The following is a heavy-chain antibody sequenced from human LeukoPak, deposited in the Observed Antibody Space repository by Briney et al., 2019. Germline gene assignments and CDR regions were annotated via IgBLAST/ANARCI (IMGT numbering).Heavy chain of an antibody. CDR2: ISSSSSTI. CDR3: ARTTPNYDSLSPDAFDI. D-gene: IGHD3-16*01. J-gene: IGHJ3*02. Sequence: PGGSLRLSCAASGFTFSSYSMNWVRQAPGKGLEWVSYISSSSSTIYYADSVKGRFTISRDNAKNSLYLQMNSLRAEDTAVYYCARTTPNYDSLSPDAFDIWGQGTMVTVSS. V-gene: IGHV3-48*01. CDR1: GFTFSSYS.